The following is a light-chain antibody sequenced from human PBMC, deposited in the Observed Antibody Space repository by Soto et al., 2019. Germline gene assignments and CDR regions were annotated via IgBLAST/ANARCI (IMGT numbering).Light chain of an antibody. CDR1: QSISSW. V-gene: IGKV1-5*03. Sequence: DIQMTQYPSTLSASVGDRVTVTCRASQSISSWLAWYQQKPGKAPKLLIYKASSLESGVPSRFSGSGSGTEFTLTISCLQPDDFATYYCQQYNSYWTFGQGTKV. CDR3: QQYNSYWT. J-gene: IGKJ1*01. CDR2: KAS.